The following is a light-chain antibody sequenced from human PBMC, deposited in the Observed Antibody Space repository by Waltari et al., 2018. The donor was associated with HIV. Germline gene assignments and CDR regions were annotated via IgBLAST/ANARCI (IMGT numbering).Light chain of an antibody. CDR2: AAF. CDR1: QSVSSN. V-gene: IGKV3-15*01. Sequence: ELVMTQSPATLSVSLGDTVTLSCRASQSVSSNLAWYQQKPGRAPRLHIYAAFTRAAGIPARFSGRGSGTEFTLTINSLQSEDFAVYYCQQYNDWPPEATFGQGTKVEVK. J-gene: IGKJ1*01. CDR3: QQYNDWPPEAT.